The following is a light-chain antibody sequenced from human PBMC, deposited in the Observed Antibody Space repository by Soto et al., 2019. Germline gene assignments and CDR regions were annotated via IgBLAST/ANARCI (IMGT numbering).Light chain of an antibody. Sequence: QPVLTQSPSASASLGASVKLTCTLSSGHSSYTIAWHQQQPEKGPRYLMKLNSDGSHSKGDGIPDRFSGSSSGAERYLTISRLQSEDEADYYCQTWGTGISFGGGTKVTVL. J-gene: IGLJ2*01. CDR3: QTWGTGIS. CDR2: LNSDGSH. CDR1: SGHSSYT. V-gene: IGLV4-69*01.